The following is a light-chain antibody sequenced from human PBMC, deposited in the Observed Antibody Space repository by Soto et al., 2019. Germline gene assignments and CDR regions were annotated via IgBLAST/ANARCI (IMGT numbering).Light chain of an antibody. V-gene: IGLV1-44*01. CDR1: GSNIGSNS. Sequence: QSVLIQPPSASGTPGQRVTMSCSGSGSNIGSNSVNWYQQLPQTAPKLLIHSDSQRPSGVPDRFSASKSGTSASLAISGLQSEDEAEYYCGVWDDSLNGPIFGGGTQLTVL. J-gene: IGLJ2*01. CDR2: SDS. CDR3: GVWDDSLNGPI.